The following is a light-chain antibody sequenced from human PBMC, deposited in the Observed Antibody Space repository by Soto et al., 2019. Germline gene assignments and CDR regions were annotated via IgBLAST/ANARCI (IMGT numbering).Light chain of an antibody. J-gene: IGLJ1*01. CDR2: EVN. CDR3: ISDATAFKVV. CDR1: SSDVGGYNY. V-gene: IGLV2-8*01. Sequence: QSVLTQPPSASGSPGPSITIYCTGTSSDVGGYNYVSWYQQHPGKAPKVIIYEVNKRPSGVPDRFSGSKSGNTASLTVSGLQAEDEADYFCISDATAFKVVFGTWTKGTVL.